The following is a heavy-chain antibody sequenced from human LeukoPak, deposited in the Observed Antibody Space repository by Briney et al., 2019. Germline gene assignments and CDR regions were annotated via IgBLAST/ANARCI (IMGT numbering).Heavy chain of an antibody. CDR2: ISSSSSTI. V-gene: IGHV3-48*04. CDR3: AKDSGYSNNDAFDI. D-gene: IGHD4-11*01. J-gene: IGHJ3*02. CDR1: GFTFSSYS. Sequence: QTGGSLRLSCAASGFTFSSYSMNWVRQAPGKGLEWVSYISSSSSTIYYADSVKGRFTISRDNAKNSLYLQMNSLRAEDTAVYYCAKDSGYSNNDAFDIWGQGTMVTVSS.